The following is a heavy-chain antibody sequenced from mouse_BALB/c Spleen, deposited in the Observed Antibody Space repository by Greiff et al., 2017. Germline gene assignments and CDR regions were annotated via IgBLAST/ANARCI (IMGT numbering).Heavy chain of an antibody. V-gene: IGHV3-2*02. CDR2: ISYSGST. CDR1: GYSITSDYA. D-gene: IGHD2-2*01. CDR3: ARGGPYGYDEGYFDY. J-gene: IGHJ2*01. Sequence: EVQGVESGPGLVKPSQSLSLTCTVTGYSITSDYAWNWIRQFPGNKLEWMGYISYSGSTSYNPSLKSRISITRDTSKNQFFLQLNSVTTEDTATYYCARGGPYGYDEGYFDYWGQGTTLTVSS.